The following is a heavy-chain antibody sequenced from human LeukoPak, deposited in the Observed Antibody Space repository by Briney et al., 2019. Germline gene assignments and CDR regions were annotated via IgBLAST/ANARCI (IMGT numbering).Heavy chain of an antibody. D-gene: IGHD3-10*01. Sequence: PGGSLRLSCAASGFTFSSYWMHWVRQAPGKGLVWVSRINSDGSSTSYADSVKGRFTISRDNAKNTLYLQMNSLRAEDTAVYYCARLYYYGSGSYYHFDYWGQGTLVTASS. CDR1: GFTFSSYW. CDR3: ARLYYYGSGSYYHFDY. J-gene: IGHJ4*02. CDR2: INSDGSST. V-gene: IGHV3-74*01.